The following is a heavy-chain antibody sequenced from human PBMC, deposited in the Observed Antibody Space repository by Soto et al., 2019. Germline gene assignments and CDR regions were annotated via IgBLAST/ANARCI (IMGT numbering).Heavy chain of an antibody. CDR2: ISSSSSTL. D-gene: IGHD6-13*01. V-gene: IGHV3-48*02. CDR1: GFTFSSYS. Sequence: GGSLRLSCAASGFTFSSYSMNWVRQAPGKGLEWVSYISSSSSTLYYADSVKGRFTISRDNAKNSLYLQMNSLRDEDTAVYYCARESIAAAGRGQGYFDLWGRGTLVTVSS. CDR3: ARESIAAAGRGQGYFDL. J-gene: IGHJ2*01.